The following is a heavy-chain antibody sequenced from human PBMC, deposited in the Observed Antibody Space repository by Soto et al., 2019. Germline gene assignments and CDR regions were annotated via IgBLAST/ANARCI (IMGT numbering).Heavy chain of an antibody. CDR1: GFSFSDYA. V-gene: IGHV3-23*01. CDR2: ISDSGVST. Sequence: GGSLRLSCAASGFSFSDYAMGWVRQAPGKGLNWVSAISDSGVSTNYADSVKGRFTISRDNSKNTLYLQMNSLRAEDTAVYYCAILTSYIHSRGYYNRHDAFDIWGQGAMVTVSS. D-gene: IGHD3-22*01. J-gene: IGHJ3*02. CDR3: AILTSYIHSRGYYNRHDAFDI.